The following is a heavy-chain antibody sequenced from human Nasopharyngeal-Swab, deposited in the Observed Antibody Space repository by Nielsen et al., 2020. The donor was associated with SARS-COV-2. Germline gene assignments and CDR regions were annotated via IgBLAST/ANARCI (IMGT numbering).Heavy chain of an antibody. CDR2: IYYSGST. D-gene: IGHD1-26*01. J-gene: IGHJ5*02. Sequence: SETLSLTCTVSGGSISSSSYYWGWIRQHPGKGLEWIGSIYYSGSTYYNPSLKSRVTISVDTSKNQFSLKLSSVTAADTAVYYCARHASGSYYPVVAGNWFDPWGQGTLVTVSS. CDR3: ARHASGSYYPVVAGNWFDP. CDR1: GGSISSSSYY. V-gene: IGHV4-39*01.